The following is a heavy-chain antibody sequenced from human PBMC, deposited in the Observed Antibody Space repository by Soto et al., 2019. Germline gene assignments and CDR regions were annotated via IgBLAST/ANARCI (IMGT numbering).Heavy chain of an antibody. J-gene: IGHJ6*03. CDR2: IYYSGST. CDR3: ARVLLRRYYYMDV. CDR1: GGSISSSSYY. V-gene: IGHV4-39*01. Sequence: SETLSLTCTVSGGSISSSSYYWGWIRQPPGKGLEWIGSIYYSGSTYYNPSLKSRVTISVDTSKNQFSLKLSSVTAADTAVYYCARVLLRRYYYMDVWGKGTTVTVSS. D-gene: IGHD3-3*01.